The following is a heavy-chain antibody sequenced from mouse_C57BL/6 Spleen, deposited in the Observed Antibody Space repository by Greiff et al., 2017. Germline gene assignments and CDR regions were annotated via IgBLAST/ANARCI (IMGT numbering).Heavy chain of an antibody. CDR2: INPGSGGT. Sequence: QVQLQQSGAELVRPGTSVKVSCKASGYAFTNYLIEWVKQRPGQGLEWIGVINPGSGGTNYNEKFKGKATLTADKSSSTAYMQLSSLTSEDSAVYFCARPNRDVDYWGQGTTLTVSS. V-gene: IGHV1-54*01. CDR1: GYAFTNYL. CDR3: ARPNRDVDY. J-gene: IGHJ2*01. D-gene: IGHD4-1*01.